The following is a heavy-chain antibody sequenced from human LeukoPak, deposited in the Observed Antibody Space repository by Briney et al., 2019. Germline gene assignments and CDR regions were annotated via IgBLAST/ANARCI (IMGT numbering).Heavy chain of an antibody. J-gene: IGHJ4*02. V-gene: IGHV4-34*01. CDR3: ARGQFWRGSEIRV. D-gene: IGHD1-26*01. CDR1: GESFSGYY. Sequence: PSETLSLTCRVDGESFSGYYWIWIRQPPGKGLEWIGEINHNGSTNYNPSLKSRVTLSVDTSKSQFSLKVTSVTAADTAMYYCARGQFWRGSEIRVWGQGTLVTVSS. CDR2: INHNGST.